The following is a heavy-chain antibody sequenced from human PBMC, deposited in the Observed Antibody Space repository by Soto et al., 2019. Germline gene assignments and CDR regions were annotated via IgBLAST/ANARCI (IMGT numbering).Heavy chain of an antibody. V-gene: IGHV3-20*04. CDR1: GFTFDDYG. CDR3: ARSDYDFWSGSLTGHYYYGMDV. CDR2: INWNGGST. J-gene: IGHJ6*02. Sequence: GGSLRLSCAASGFTFDDYGMSWVRQAPGKGLEWVSGINWNGGSTGYADSVKGRFTISRDNAKNSLYLQMNSLRAEDTALYYCARSDYDFWSGSLTGHYYYGMDVWGQGTTVTVSS. D-gene: IGHD3-3*01.